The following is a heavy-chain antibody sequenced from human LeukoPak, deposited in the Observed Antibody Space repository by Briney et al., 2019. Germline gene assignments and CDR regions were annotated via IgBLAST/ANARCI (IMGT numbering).Heavy chain of an antibody. CDR1: GDSISSGDYY. J-gene: IGHJ4*02. Sequence: SQTLSLTCTVSGDSISSGDYYWNWIRQPAGKRLEWIGRISTSGTPNYNPSFRVRLTISIDTSKNQFSLNLRSVTAAETGIYYCARGPYWGQGTLVTVSS. CDR3: ARGPY. CDR2: ISTSGTP. V-gene: IGHV4-61*02.